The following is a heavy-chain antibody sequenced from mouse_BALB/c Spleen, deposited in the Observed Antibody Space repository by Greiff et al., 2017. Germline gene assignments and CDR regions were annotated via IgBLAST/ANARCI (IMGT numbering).Heavy chain of an antibody. CDR2: ILPGSGST. CDR3: ARYGSGYAMDY. J-gene: IGHJ4*01. CDR1: GYTFSSYW. Sequence: QVQLQQSGAELMKPGASVKISCKATGYTFSSYWIEWVKQRPGHGLEWIGEILPGSGSTNYNEKFKGKATFTADTSSNTAYMQLSSLTSEDSAVYYCARYGSGYAMDYWGQGTSVTVSS. V-gene: IGHV1-9*01. D-gene: IGHD3-1*01.